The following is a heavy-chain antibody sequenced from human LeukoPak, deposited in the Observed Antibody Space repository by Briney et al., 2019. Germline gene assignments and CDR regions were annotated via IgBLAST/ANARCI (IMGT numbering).Heavy chain of an antibody. J-gene: IGHJ5*02. V-gene: IGHV3-21*01. Sequence: GGSLRLSCAASGFTFSSYSMNWVRQAPGKGLEWVSSISSSSSYIYYADSVKGRFTISSDNAKNSLYLQMNSLRAEDTAVYYCASQGSGWYLAWGQGTLVTVSS. CDR1: GFTFSSYS. CDR3: ASQGSGWYLA. D-gene: IGHD6-19*01. CDR2: ISSSSSYI.